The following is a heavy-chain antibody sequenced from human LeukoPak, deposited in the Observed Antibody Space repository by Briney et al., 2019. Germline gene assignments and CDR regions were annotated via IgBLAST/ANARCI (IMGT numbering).Heavy chain of an antibody. CDR1: GGSISSGDYY. V-gene: IGHV4-39*07. CDR3: ARSRHSSGCSDY. Sequence: SETLSLTCTVSGGSISSGDYYWGWIWQPPGKGLEWIGSIYHSGTIYYNPSLKSRITISVDTSKNQFSLKLSSVTAADTAVYYCARSRHSSGCSDYWGQGTLVTVSS. J-gene: IGHJ4*02. D-gene: IGHD6-19*01. CDR2: IYHSGTI.